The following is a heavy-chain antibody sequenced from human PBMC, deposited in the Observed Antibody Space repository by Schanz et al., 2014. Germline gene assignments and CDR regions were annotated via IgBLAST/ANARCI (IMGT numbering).Heavy chain of an antibody. CDR1: GFSLDIFA. CDR2: FNDGGVNK. D-gene: IGHD1-1*01. CDR3: ARDRRNADLDY. V-gene: IGHV3-23*01. Sequence: PGGFLRLSCATSGFSLDIFAVSWVRQAPGKGLEWVSSFNDGGVNKYYADSVKGRFTISSDNSKSTPYLQMSSLRAEDTAVYYCARDRRNADLDYWGQGTLVTVSS. J-gene: IGHJ4*02.